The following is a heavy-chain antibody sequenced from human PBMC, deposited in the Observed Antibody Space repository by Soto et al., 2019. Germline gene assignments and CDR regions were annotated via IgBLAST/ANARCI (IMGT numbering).Heavy chain of an antibody. D-gene: IGHD6-13*01. V-gene: IGHV3-9*01. Sequence: EVQLVESGGGLVQPGRSLRLSCAASGFTFDDYAMHWVRQAPGKGLEWVSGISWNSGIIGYADSVKGRFTISRDNAKNTLYLQMNSLRAEDTALYYCAKDIGYSSSWYFWYFDLWGRGTLVTVSS. CDR3: AKDIGYSSSWYFWYFDL. CDR2: ISWNSGII. CDR1: GFTFDDYA. J-gene: IGHJ2*01.